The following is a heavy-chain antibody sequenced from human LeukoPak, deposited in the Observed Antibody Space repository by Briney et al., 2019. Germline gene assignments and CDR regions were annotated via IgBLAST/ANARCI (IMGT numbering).Heavy chain of an antibody. CDR2: ISYDGSDK. CDR1: VFPFNSYG. D-gene: IGHD1-1*01. J-gene: IGHJ4*02. Sequence: PGGSLRLSCAASVFPFNSYGMHWVRQAPGKGLEWVAIISYDGSDKYYADSVNGRFTISRDNSKNTLYLQMSSLRAEDTAVYCCARDPSLRTTLDYWGQGTLVTVSS. V-gene: IGHV3-30*03. CDR3: ARDPSLRTTLDY.